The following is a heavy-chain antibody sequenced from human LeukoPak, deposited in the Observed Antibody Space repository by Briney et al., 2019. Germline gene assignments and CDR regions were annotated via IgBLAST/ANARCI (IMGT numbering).Heavy chain of an antibody. CDR2: ISSSGSTI. Sequence: GGSLRLSSAASGFTFSSYEMNWVRQAPGKGLEWVSYISSSGSTIYYADSVKGRFTISRDNANNSLYLQMNSLRGEDTAVYYCAELGITMIGGVWGKGTTVTISS. J-gene: IGHJ6*04. V-gene: IGHV3-48*03. CDR3: AELGITMIGGV. CDR1: GFTFSSYE. D-gene: IGHD3-10*02.